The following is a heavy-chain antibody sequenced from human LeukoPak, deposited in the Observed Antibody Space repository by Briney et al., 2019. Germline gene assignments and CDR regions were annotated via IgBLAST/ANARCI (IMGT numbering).Heavy chain of an antibody. Sequence: SETLSLTCIFSVGSINTYYWSWIRQPPGKGLEWIGYIHYSGSTNYNPSLKSRVTLSLDTSKNQFFLKLTSVTAADTAVYYCAREGPGSSGWFDPWGQGTLVTVSS. CDR2: IHYSGST. D-gene: IGHD3-10*01. CDR3: AREGPGSSGWFDP. CDR1: VGSINTYY. V-gene: IGHV4-59*01. J-gene: IGHJ5*02.